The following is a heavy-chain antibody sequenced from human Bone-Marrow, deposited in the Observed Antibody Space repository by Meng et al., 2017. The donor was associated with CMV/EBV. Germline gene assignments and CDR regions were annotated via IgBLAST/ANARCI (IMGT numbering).Heavy chain of an antibody. CDR1: GFTFSSYA. CDR2: ISGSGGST. J-gene: IGHJ6*02. CDR3: ARTIVVVPKYYYYGMDV. V-gene: IGHV3-23*01. Sequence: GESLKISCAASGFTFSSYAMSWVRQAPGKGLEWVSAISGSGGSTYYADSVKGRFTISRDNSKNTLYLQMNSLRAEDTAVYYCARTIVVVPKYYYYGMDVWGQGTTVTVSS. D-gene: IGHD2-2*01.